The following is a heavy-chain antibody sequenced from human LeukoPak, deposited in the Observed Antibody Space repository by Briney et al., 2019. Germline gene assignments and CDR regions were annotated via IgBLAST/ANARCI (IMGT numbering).Heavy chain of an antibody. J-gene: IGHJ6*03. V-gene: IGHV1-69*05. CDR3: AAPGNYYDSSGYSDYYYYMDV. D-gene: IGHD3-22*01. Sequence: ASVKVSCKASGGTFSSYATSWVRQAPGQGLEWMGGIIPIFGTANYAQKFQGRVTITTDESTSTAYMELSSLRSEDTAVYYCAAPGNYYDSSGYSDYYYYMDVWGKGTTVTVSS. CDR1: GGTFSSYA. CDR2: IIPIFGTA.